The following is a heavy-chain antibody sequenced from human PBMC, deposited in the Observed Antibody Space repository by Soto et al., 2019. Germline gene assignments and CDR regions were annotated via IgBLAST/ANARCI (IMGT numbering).Heavy chain of an antibody. CDR3: ARDSSSWGVGGYSSSGMDA. V-gene: IGHV4-59*01. CDR2: IYYSGST. D-gene: IGHD6-13*01. CDR1: GGSISSYC. J-gene: IGHJ6*02. Sequence: SATLSLTCTVSGGSISSYCWSWIRQPAGKGLEWMGYIYYSGSTNYNPSLKSRVTISVDASKNQFSLKLSSVTAADTAVYYCARDSSSWGVGGYSSSGMDAWGQGTTVPVSS.